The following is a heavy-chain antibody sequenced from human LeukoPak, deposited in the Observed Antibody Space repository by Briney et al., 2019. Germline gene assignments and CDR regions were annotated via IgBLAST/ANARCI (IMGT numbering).Heavy chain of an antibody. CDR2: ISAYNGDT. CDR3: ARDTALIITPGGPDY. V-gene: IGHV1-18*01. D-gene: IGHD3-10*01. Sequence: ASVKVSCKASGYIFASYGISWVRQAPGQGLEWMGWISAYNGDTKYAQNLQGRVTLTTDTSTGTAYMELRSLTSDDTALYYCARDTALIITPGGPDYWGRGTLITVS. J-gene: IGHJ4*02. CDR1: GYIFASYG.